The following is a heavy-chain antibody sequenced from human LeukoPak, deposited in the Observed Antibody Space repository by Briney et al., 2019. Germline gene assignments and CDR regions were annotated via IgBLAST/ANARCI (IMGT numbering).Heavy chain of an antibody. CDR1: GFTFRSYW. V-gene: IGHV3-74*01. Sequence: GGSLRLSCAAPGFTFRSYWMHWVRQAPGMGLVWVSRISSDGSSTSFADSVKGRFTISRDNARNTLYLQMSSLRAEDTAVYYCARDNYDSSGYYYNFDSWGQGTLVTVSS. CDR3: ARDNYDSSGYYYNFDS. CDR2: ISSDGSST. J-gene: IGHJ4*02. D-gene: IGHD3-22*01.